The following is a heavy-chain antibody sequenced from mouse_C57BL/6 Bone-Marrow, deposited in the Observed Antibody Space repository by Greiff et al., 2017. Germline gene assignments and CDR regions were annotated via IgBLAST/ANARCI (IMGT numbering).Heavy chain of an antibody. CDR1: GYSFTDYN. D-gene: IGHD1-1*01. V-gene: IGHV1-39*01. CDR2: INPNYGTT. CDR3: ARSITTVVASDY. Sequence: EVKVVESGPELVKPGASVKISCKASGYSFTDYNMNWVKQSNGKSLEWIGVINPNYGTTSYNQKFKGKATLTVDQSSSTAYMQLNSLTSEDSAVYYCARSITTVVASDYWGQGTTLTVSS. J-gene: IGHJ2*01.